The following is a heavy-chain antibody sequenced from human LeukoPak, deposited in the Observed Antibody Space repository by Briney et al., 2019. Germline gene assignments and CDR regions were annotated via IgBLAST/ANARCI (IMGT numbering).Heavy chain of an antibody. J-gene: IGHJ6*03. D-gene: IGHD2-2*01. CDR2: IYTSGST. Sequence: SETLSLTCTVSGGSISSYYWSWIRQPAGKGLEWIGRIYTSGSTNYNPSLKSRVTMSVDTSKNQFSLKLSSVTAADTAVYYCARGDIVVVPAAPPEYYMDVWGKGTTVTISS. V-gene: IGHV4-4*07. CDR1: GGSISSYY. CDR3: ARGDIVVVPAAPPEYYMDV.